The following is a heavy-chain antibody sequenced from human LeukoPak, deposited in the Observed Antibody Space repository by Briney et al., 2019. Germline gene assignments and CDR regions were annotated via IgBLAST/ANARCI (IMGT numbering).Heavy chain of an antibody. J-gene: IGHJ4*02. Sequence: PGGSLRLSCAASGFTFSSYWMTWVRQVPGKGLEWVAIIRKDGSDKYYVDSVKGRFTISRDNAKKSLSLQMNSLRAEDTAVYYCARHDYGDKYNDYWGQGTLVTVSS. V-gene: IGHV3-7*01. CDR3: ARHDYGDKYNDY. CDR2: IRKDGSDK. CDR1: GFTFSSYW. D-gene: IGHD4-17*01.